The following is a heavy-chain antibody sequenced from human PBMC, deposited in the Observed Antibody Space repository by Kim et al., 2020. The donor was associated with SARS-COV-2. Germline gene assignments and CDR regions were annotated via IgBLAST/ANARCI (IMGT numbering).Heavy chain of an antibody. V-gene: IGHV3-48*03. CDR2: IGGGGSPT. D-gene: IGHD2-21*01. CDR3: GRGMQTCGDVYCNRGLLGV. J-gene: IGHJ4*02. CDR1: GLTLRGYE. Sequence: GGSLRLSCAASGLTLRGYEMNWVRQGPGKGLEWVSYIGGGGSPTNYADSVKGRFIISRDNAENSLYLQMNSLRAEDTGIYYCGRGMQTCGDVYCNRGLLGVWGQGTLVTVYS.